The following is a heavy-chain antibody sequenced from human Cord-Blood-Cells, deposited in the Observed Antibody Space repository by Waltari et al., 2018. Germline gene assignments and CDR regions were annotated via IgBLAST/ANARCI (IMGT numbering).Heavy chain of an antibody. CDR2: IYYSGST. CDR1: GGSISSYY. Sequence: QVQLQESGPGLVKPSETLSLTCTVSGGSISSYYWSWIRQPPGKGLEWIGYIYYSGSTNYNPSLNSRVTISVDTSKNQFSLKLSSVTAADTAVYYCARAWGWNWYFDLWGRGTLVTVSS. D-gene: IGHD7-27*01. J-gene: IGHJ2*01. V-gene: IGHV4-59*01. CDR3: ARAWGWNWYFDL.